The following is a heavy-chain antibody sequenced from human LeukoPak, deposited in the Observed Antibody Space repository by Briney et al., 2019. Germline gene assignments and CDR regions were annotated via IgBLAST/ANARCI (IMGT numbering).Heavy chain of an antibody. CDR1: GGSMSRGSYY. J-gene: IGHJ5*02. CDR3: ARAPEWELGFDP. CDR2: IYTSGST. V-gene: IGHV4-61*02. Sequence: SETLSLTCALSGGSMSRGSYYWSWIRQPAGKGLEWIGRIYTSGSTNYNPSLTSRVTISVDTSKNQFSLKLSSVTAADTAVYYCARAPEWELGFDPWGQGTLVTVSS. D-gene: IGHD1-26*01.